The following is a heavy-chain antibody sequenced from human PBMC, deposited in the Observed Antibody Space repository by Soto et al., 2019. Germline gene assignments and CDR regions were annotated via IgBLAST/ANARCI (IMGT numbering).Heavy chain of an antibody. CDR3: ARTDYYDSSGYYWVWFDP. D-gene: IGHD3-22*01. CDR2: ISADNGNT. V-gene: IGHV1-18*01. CDR1: GYTFTSYA. J-gene: IGHJ5*02. Sequence: ASVKVSCKASGYTFTSYAMHWVRQSPGQSLEWMGWISADNGNTNYAQKPQGRVTMTTDTSTSTAYMELRSLRSDDTAVYYCARTDYYDSSGYYWVWFDPWGQGTLGTVSS.